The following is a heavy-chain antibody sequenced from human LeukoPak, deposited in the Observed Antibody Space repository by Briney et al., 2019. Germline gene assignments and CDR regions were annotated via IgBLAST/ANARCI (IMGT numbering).Heavy chain of an antibody. J-gene: IGHJ4*02. CDR2: IGTAGDT. CDR1: GFTFSSYD. Sequence: GGSLRLSCASSGFTFSSYDMHWVRQATGRGLEWVSAIGTAGDTYYPGSVKGRFTISRENAKNSLYLQMNSLRAGDTAVYYCARGNDSSGSLDYWGQGTLVTVSS. CDR3: ARGNDSSGSLDY. D-gene: IGHD3-22*01. V-gene: IGHV3-13*01.